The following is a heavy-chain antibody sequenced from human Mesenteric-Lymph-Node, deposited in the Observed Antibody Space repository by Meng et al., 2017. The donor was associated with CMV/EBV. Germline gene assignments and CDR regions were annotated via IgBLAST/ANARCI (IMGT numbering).Heavy chain of an antibody. D-gene: IGHD3-22*01. CDR3: ARGVHYYDSSAYITQ. V-gene: IGHV3-48*04. CDR2: ISTSGASI. CDR1: GFTFSSYS. Sequence: GTLKISCAASGFTFSSYSMNWVRQAPGKGLEWVSHISTSGASIYYVESVKGRFTISRDNARNSLTLQMNSLTAEDTAMYYCARGVHYYDSSAYITQWGQGTLVTVSS. J-gene: IGHJ4*02.